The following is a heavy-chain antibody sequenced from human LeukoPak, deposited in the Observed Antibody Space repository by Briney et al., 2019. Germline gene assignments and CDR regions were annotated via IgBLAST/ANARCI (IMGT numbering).Heavy chain of an antibody. CDR1: GFTFSSYW. V-gene: IGHV3-7*01. CDR2: IKQDGSEK. CDR3: ARAVDTAMVPFDY. J-gene: IGHJ4*02. Sequence: GGSLRHSCAVSGFTFSSYWMSWVRQAPGKGLEWVANIKQDGSEKYYVDSVKGRFTISRDNAKNSLYLQMNSLRAEDTAVYYCARAVDTAMVPFDYWGQGTLVTVSS. D-gene: IGHD5-18*01.